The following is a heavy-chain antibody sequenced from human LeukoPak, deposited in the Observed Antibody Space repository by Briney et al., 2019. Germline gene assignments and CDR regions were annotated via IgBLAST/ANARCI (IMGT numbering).Heavy chain of an antibody. CDR1: GFTFSNYG. D-gene: IGHD2-2*01. J-gene: IGHJ4*02. CDR2: ISNDGSND. Sequence: GGSLRLSCAASGFTFSNYGMHWVRQAPGKGLEWVALISNDGSNDYYGDSVEGRFTISRDNSKNTLYLQMNSLIPEDTAVYYCASPLGYCTTTTCYGDYWGQGTLVTVSS. CDR3: ASPLGYCTTTTCYGDY. V-gene: IGHV3-30*03.